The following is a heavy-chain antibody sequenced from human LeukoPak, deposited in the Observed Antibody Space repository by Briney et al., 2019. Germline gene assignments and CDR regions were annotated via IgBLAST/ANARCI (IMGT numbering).Heavy chain of an antibody. CDR1: GGSISSGGYF. V-gene: IGHV4-31*03. Sequence: SETLSLTCTVSGGSISSGGYFWSWIRQNPGKGLEWIGYIYHGGNTYYNPSLKSRVTISVDTSKNQFTLTLSSVTAAYAAMYYRARVRYYGPGEEIDPWGQGTLVTVSS. D-gene: IGHD3-10*01. CDR3: ARVRYYGPGEEIDP. CDR2: IYHGGNT. J-gene: IGHJ5*02.